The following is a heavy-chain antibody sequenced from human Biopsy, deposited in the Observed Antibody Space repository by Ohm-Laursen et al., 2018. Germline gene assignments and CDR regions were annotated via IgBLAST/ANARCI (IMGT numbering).Heavy chain of an antibody. CDR2: VSYTGST. V-gene: IGHV4-59*01. CDR3: ARDRGFYSDRTVPGYFDL. D-gene: IGHD3-22*01. CDR1: GDSISSYY. Sequence: GTLSLTCTVSGDSISSYYWSWIRQPPGKGLEWIGYVSYTGSTNYNPSLQSRVTISVDTSKNHFSLRLRSVTPADTAMYYCARDRGFYSDRTVPGYFDLWGRGTLVTVSS. J-gene: IGHJ2*01.